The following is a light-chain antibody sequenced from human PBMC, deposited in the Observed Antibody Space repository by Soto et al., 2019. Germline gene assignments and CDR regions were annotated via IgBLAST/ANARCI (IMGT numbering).Light chain of an antibody. Sequence: DIQMTQSPSSLSSSVGDRFAITCRASQSISTYLNWYQQKPGKAPKLLIYAASSLQSGFPSRFSGSGSGTDFTLTISSLQPEDFATYYCQQSYSTPITFGQGTRLEIK. V-gene: IGKV1-39*01. CDR1: QSISTY. CDR3: QQSYSTPIT. CDR2: AAS. J-gene: IGKJ5*01.